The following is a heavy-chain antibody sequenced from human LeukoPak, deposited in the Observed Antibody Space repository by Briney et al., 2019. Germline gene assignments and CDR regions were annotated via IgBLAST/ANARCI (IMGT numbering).Heavy chain of an antibody. CDR1: GYTFTDYY. CDR3: ARGTTLTTLPYYYYYMDV. V-gene: IGHV1-2*02. Sequence: GASVKVSCKASGYTFTDYYLHWVRQAPGQGLEWMGWINPNSGGTNYAQEFQGRVTMTRDTSIGTAYMELSRLRSDDTALYYCARGTTLTTLPYYYYYMDVWGEGTTVTVSS. J-gene: IGHJ6*03. CDR2: INPNSGGT. D-gene: IGHD4-17*01.